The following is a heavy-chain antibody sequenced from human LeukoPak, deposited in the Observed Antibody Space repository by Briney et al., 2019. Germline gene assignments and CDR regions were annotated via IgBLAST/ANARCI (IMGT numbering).Heavy chain of an antibody. D-gene: IGHD5-12*01. CDR3: ARELRDSGYDFDY. CDR2: MSNDGSEK. J-gene: IGHJ4*02. Sequence: GGSLRLSCAASGFTFSNCVMHWVRQAPGKELEWVAAMSNDGSEKYYADSVKGRFTISRDNSKNTLYLQMNSLRPEDTAVYYCARELRDSGYDFDYWGQGTLVTVSS. CDR1: GFTFSNCV. V-gene: IGHV3-30*04.